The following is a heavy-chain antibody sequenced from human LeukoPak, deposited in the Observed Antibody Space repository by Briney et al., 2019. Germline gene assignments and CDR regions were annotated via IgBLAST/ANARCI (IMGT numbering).Heavy chain of an antibody. Sequence: SQTLSLTCTVSGGSISSGDYYWSWIPQPPGKGLEWMGYIYYSGSTYYNPSLKSRVTISVDTSKNQFSLKLSSVTAADTAVYYCARDQVHSNYCYYYYYYMDVWGKGTTVTVSS. CDR2: IYYSGST. V-gene: IGHV4-30-4*08. D-gene: IGHD4-11*01. CDR3: ARDQVHSNYCYYYYYYMDV. CDR1: GGSISSGDYY. J-gene: IGHJ6*03.